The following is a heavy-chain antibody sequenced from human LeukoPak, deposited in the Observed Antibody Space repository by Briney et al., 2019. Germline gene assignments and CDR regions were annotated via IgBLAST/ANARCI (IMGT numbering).Heavy chain of an antibody. J-gene: IGHJ5*02. V-gene: IGHV1-8*03. CDR2: MNPNSGNT. CDR1: GYTFTSYD. D-gene: IGHD5-12*01. Sequence: ASVKVSCKASGYTFTSYDINRVRQATGQGLEWMGWMNPNSGNTGYAQKFQGRVTITRNTSISTAYMELSSLRSEDTAVYYCARVVSGYDAFDPWGQGTLVTVSS. CDR3: ARVVSGYDAFDP.